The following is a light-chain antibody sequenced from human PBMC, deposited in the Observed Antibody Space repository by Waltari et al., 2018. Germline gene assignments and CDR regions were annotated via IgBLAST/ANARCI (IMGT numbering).Light chain of an antibody. CDR3: CSYATSSPWV. J-gene: IGLJ3*02. V-gene: IGLV2-23*01. Sequence: QSALTQPASVSGSPGQSITISCTGASSSIGDSNVVSWYQQHPGKAPKLMIYEGDKRPSGVSNRVSGSKSGNMASLTISGLQAEDEADYYCCSYATSSPWVFGGGTKVTVL. CDR1: SSSIGDSNV. CDR2: EGD.